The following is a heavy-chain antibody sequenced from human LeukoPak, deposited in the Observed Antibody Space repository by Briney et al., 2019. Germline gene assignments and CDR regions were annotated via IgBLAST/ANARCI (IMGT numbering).Heavy chain of an antibody. J-gene: IGHJ4*02. V-gene: IGHV4-59*08. D-gene: IGHD4-17*01. CDR3: ARRNYGDYDHYFDY. Sequence: PSETLSLTCTVSGGSISSYYWSWIRQPPGKGLEWIGCIYYSGSTNYNPSLKSRVIISGDTSRNQFSLRLSSVTAADTAVYFCARRNYGDYDHYFDYWGQGILVTVSS. CDR1: GGSISSYY. CDR2: IYYSGST.